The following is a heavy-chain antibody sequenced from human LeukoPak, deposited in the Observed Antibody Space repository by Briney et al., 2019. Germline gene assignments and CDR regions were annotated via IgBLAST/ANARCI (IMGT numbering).Heavy chain of an antibody. CDR3: ARVPIVVPAAIDAFDI. J-gene: IGHJ3*02. Sequence: SETLSLTFTVSGGSISSYYWSWIRQPPGKGLEWIGEINHSGSTNYNPSLKSRVTISVDTSKNQFSLKLSSVTAADTAVYYCARVPIVVPAAIDAFDIWGQGTMVTVSS. CDR2: INHSGST. V-gene: IGHV4-34*01. CDR1: GGSISSYY. D-gene: IGHD2-2*01.